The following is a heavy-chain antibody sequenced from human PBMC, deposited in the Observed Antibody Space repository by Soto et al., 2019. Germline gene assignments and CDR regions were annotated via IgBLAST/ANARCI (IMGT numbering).Heavy chain of an antibody. CDR3: ARVYYDGYPQGGMDV. D-gene: IGHD3-16*01. V-gene: IGHV1-69*06. CDR2: IIPIFGTA. CDR1: GGTFSSYA. J-gene: IGHJ6*02. Sequence: QVQLVQSGAEVKKPGSSVKVSCKASGGTFSSYAISWVRQAPGQGLEWMGRIIPIFGTANYAQKFQGRVTITADKSPRTAYMELSSLRSEDTAVYYCARVYYDGYPQGGMDVWGQGPTVTVSS.